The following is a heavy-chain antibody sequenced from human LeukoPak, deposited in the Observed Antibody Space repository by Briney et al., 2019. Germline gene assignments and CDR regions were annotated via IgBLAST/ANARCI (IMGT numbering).Heavy chain of an antibody. CDR1: GGSISSGDYY. CDR3: ARGYSLDY. V-gene: IGHV4-30-4*01. J-gene: IGHJ4*02. Sequence: SQTLSPTCTVSGGSISSGDYYWSWIRQPPGKGLEWIGYIYYSGSTYYTPSLRGRVTISVDTSKNQFSLNLSSVTAADTAVYYCARGYSLDYWGQGTLVTVSS. CDR2: IYYSGST. D-gene: IGHD5-18*01.